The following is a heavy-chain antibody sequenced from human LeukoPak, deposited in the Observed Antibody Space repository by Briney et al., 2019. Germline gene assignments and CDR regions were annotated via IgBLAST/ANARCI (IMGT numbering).Heavy chain of an antibody. D-gene: IGHD3-3*01. CDR2: ISGSGGST. V-gene: IGHV3-23*01. Sequence: QPGGSLRLSCAASGFTFSSYAMSWVRQAPGKGLEWVSAISGSGGSTYYADSVKGRFTISGDSSKNTLYLQMNSLRAEDTAVYYCANGGIFGVVKNYWGQGTLVTVSS. CDR1: GFTFSSYA. CDR3: ANGGIFGVVKNY. J-gene: IGHJ4*02.